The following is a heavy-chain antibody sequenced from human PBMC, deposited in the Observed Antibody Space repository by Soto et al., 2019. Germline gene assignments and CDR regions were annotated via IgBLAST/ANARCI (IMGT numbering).Heavy chain of an antibody. D-gene: IGHD3-9*01. V-gene: IGHV2-26*01. Sequence: QVTLKESGPALVKPTETLTLTCTVSGFSLTTGKMGVSWIRQPPGKALEWLAHIFSDNERSYSTSPQGRLTISKDTSGSQVVLSMTNVDPVDTATYYCARMKVDSYQFYYAMDVW. CDR2: IFSDNER. J-gene: IGHJ6*01. CDR3: ARMKVDSYQFYYAMDV. CDR1: GFSLTTGKMG.